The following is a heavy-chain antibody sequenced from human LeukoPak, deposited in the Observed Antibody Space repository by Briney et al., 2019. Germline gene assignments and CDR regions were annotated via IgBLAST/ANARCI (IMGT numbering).Heavy chain of an antibody. CDR3: APSLEDIVVVPAASDFDY. J-gene: IGHJ4*02. V-gene: IGHV3-30*03. Sequence: GGSLRLSCAASGFTFSSYGMHWVRQAPGKGLEWVAVISYDGSNKYYADSVKGRFTISRDNSKNTLYLQMNSLRAEDTAVYYCAPSLEDIVVVPAASDFDYWAREPWSPSPQ. D-gene: IGHD2-2*01. CDR1: GFTFSSYG. CDR2: ISYDGSNK.